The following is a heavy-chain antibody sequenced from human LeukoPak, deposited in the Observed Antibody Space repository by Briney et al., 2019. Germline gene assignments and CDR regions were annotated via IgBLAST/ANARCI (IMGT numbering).Heavy chain of an antibody. Sequence: GGSLRFSCEASGFSLGDYAMHWVRQIPGKGLEWVSGLTWDSGTIDYAGSVRGRFTISRDNAKNSLYLQMNTLRPEDTAIYYCAKGKSIASLWYMDVWGKGTTVIVSS. V-gene: IGHV3-9*01. CDR1: GFSLGDYA. D-gene: IGHD2-15*01. J-gene: IGHJ6*04. CDR2: LTWDSGTI. CDR3: AKGKSIASLWYMDV.